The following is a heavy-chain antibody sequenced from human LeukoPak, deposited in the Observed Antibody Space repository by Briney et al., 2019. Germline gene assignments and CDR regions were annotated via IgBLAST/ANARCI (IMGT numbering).Heavy chain of an antibody. V-gene: IGHV3-9*03. CDR3: AKGTSGSYHEFDY. CDR1: GFTFSSYW. J-gene: IGHJ4*02. CDR2: ISWNSGSI. D-gene: IGHD1-26*01. Sequence: GGSLRLSCAASGFTFSSYWMHWVRQAPGKGLEWVSGISWNSGSIGYADSVKGRFTISRDNAKNSLYLQMNSLRAEDMALYYCAKGTSGSYHEFDYWGQGTLVTVSS.